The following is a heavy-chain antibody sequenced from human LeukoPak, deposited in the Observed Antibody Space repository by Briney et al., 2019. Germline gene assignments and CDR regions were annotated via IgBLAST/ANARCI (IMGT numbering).Heavy chain of an antibody. J-gene: IGHJ4*02. D-gene: IGHD5-12*01. CDR2: ISWNSGSI. CDR1: GFTFSSYA. V-gene: IGHV3-9*01. CDR3: AKDDLVATGFDY. Sequence: PGGSLRLSCGASGFTFSSYAMSWVRQAPGKGLEWVSGISWNSGSIGYADSVKGRFTISRDNAKNSLYLQMNSLRAEDTALYYCAKDDLVATGFDYWGQGTLVTVSS.